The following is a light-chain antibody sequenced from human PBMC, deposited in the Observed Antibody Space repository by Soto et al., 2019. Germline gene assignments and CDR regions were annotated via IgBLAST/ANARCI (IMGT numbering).Light chain of an antibody. CDR2: EVS. J-gene: IGLJ3*02. Sequence: QSALTQPASVYGYPGQSITISCIGASSDINTSRYVSWYQQHPGKAPKLLIYEVSIRPSGVSSRFSGSKSANTASLTISGLQPEDEADYFCSSDVSGYSLGVFGGGTKLTVL. V-gene: IGLV2-14*01. CDR1: SSDINTSRY. CDR3: SSDVSGYSLGV.